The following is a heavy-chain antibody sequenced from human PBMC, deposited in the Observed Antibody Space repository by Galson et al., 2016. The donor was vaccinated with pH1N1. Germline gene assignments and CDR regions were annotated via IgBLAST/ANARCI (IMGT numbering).Heavy chain of an antibody. CDR1: GYTFTSYA. V-gene: IGHV1-3*04. Sequence: SVKVSCKASGYTFTSYAIHWVRQAPGQRLEWMGWINTGSGCTKYSQKFHDRITITKDTSASTVYLELSSLRSEDTAVYYCGRDGLTMITFGVPGNYFDYWGQGTLVTVSS. J-gene: IGHJ4*02. CDR2: INTGSGCT. D-gene: IGHD3-16*01. CDR3: GRDGLTMITFGVPGNYFDY.